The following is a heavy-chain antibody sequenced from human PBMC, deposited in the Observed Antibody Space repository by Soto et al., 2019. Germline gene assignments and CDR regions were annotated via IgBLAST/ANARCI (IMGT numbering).Heavy chain of an antibody. J-gene: IGHJ4*02. D-gene: IGHD4-4*01. CDR3: AHRLYTTLFDY. Sequence: SGPTLVNPTQTLTLTCAFSGFPLTTDGEAVGWIRQPPGKALEWLALVFWDDDQRYNPSLKRRLTVTKDSSKKQVVLTMTDMDPVDTATYYCAHRLYTTLFDYWGPGTLVTVSS. CDR1: GFPLTTDGEA. CDR2: VFWDDDQ. V-gene: IGHV2-5*02.